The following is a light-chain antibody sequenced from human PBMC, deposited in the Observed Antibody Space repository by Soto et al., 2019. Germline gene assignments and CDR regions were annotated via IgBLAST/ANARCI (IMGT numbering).Light chain of an antibody. J-gene: IGKJ1*01. Sequence: DIQMTQSPPSLSASVGDRVTISCRASQSISSYLNWYQQKPGKAPKLLIYASSSLQSGIPSRFSGSGSGTDFTLTIGSLQPEDFATYYCQQCYSIHHTFGQGSKVEIK. V-gene: IGKV1-39*01. CDR3: QQCYSIHHT. CDR2: ASS. CDR1: QSISSY.